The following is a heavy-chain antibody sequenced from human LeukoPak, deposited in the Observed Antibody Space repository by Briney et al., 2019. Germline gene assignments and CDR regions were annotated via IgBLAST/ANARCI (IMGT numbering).Heavy chain of an antibody. Sequence: SETLSLTCTVSGYSISSGYYWGWIRQPPGKGLEWIGSIYHSGSTNYNPSLKSRATISVDKSKNQFSLKLSSVTAADTAVYYCARYRRGIVVVPAADWYFDLWGRGTLVTVSS. CDR1: GYSISSGYY. J-gene: IGHJ2*01. CDR3: ARYRRGIVVVPAADWYFDL. CDR2: IYHSGST. V-gene: IGHV4-38-2*02. D-gene: IGHD2-2*01.